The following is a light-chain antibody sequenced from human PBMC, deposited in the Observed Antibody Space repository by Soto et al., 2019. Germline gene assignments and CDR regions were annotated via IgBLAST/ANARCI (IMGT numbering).Light chain of an antibody. J-gene: IGKJ1*01. CDR1: QTIRSNY. V-gene: IGKV3-20*01. CDR3: QQYGSSPWT. CDR2: GAS. Sequence: ETVLTQSPGTLSLSPGERATLSCRASQTIRSNYLAWYRQTPGQAPRLLIYGASNRATGIADRFSGSGSGPDFTLIISRLEPADFALYYCQQYGSSPWTFGQGTKVEIK.